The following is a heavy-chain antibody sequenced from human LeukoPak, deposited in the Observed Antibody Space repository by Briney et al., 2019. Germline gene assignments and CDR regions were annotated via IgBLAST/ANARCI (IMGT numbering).Heavy chain of an antibody. CDR2: ISAYNGNT. J-gene: IGHJ4*02. Sequence: ASVKVSCKASGGTFSSYGISWVRQAPGQGLEWMGWISAYNGNTNYAQKLQGRVTMTTDTSTSTAYMELRSLRSDDTAVYYCAIDYDILTGYYTDLDYWGQGTLVTVSS. CDR3: AIDYDILTGYYTDLDY. D-gene: IGHD3-9*01. V-gene: IGHV1-18*01. CDR1: GGTFSSYG.